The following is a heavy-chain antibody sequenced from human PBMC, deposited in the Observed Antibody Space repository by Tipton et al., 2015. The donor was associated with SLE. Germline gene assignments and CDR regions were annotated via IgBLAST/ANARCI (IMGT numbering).Heavy chain of an antibody. CDR1: GGSISSYY. CDR3: ARGKSTFNWFDP. J-gene: IGHJ5*02. Sequence: TLSLTFTVSGGSISSYYWSWIRQPPGKGLEWIGYIYYSGSTKYNPSLKSRVTISVDTSKNQLSLKLSSVTAADTAVYYCARGKSTFNWFDPWGQGTLVTVSS. V-gene: IGHV4-59*01. CDR2: IYYSGST.